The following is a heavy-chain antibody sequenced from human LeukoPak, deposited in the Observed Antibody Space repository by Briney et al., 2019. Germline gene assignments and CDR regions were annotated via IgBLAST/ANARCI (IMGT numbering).Heavy chain of an antibody. D-gene: IGHD3-10*01. Sequence: PGGSLRLSCAASGFTFSDYYMSWIRQAPGKGLEWVSYISSSGSTIYYADSVKGRFTVSRDNSKNTVYLQMNSLRAEDTAVYYCAKGPRTVRFGDRHKGMFDYWGQGTLVTVSS. V-gene: IGHV3-11*01. J-gene: IGHJ4*02. CDR3: AKGPRTVRFGDRHKGMFDY. CDR2: ISSSGSTI. CDR1: GFTFSDYY.